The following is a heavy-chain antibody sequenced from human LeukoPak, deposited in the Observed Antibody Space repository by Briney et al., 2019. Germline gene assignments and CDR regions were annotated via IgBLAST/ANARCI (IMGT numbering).Heavy chain of an antibody. Sequence: GGSLRLSCAASGFTFSSYWMSWVRQAPGKGLEWVANIKQDGSEKYYVDPVKGRFTISRDNAKNSLYLQMNSLRAEDTAVYYCARVSQEWELSPDGYFDCWGQGTLVTVSS. V-gene: IGHV3-7*01. D-gene: IGHD1-26*01. J-gene: IGHJ4*02. CDR3: ARVSQEWELSPDGYFDC. CDR2: IKQDGSEK. CDR1: GFTFSSYW.